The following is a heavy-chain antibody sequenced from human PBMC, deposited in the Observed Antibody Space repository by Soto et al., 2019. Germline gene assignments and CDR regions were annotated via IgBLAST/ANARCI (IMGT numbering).Heavy chain of an antibody. CDR2: ISAYNGNT. V-gene: IGHV1-18*01. Sequence: GASVKVSCKASGYTFTSYGISWVRQAPGQGLEWMGWISAYNGNTNYAQKLQGRVTMTTDTSTSTAYMELRSLRSDDTAVYYCARDRGTYYDFWRRLGYYYGMDVWGQGTTVTVSS. D-gene: IGHD3-3*01. J-gene: IGHJ6*02. CDR3: ARDRGTYYDFWRRLGYYYGMDV. CDR1: GYTFTSYG.